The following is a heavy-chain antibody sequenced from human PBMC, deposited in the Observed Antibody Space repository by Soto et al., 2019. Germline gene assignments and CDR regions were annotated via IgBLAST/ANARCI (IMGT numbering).Heavy chain of an antibody. Sequence: QLQLQESGPGLVKPSETLSLTCTVSGGSISSSSYYWGWIRQPPGKGLEWIGSIYYSGSTYYNPSLKSRVTISVDTSKNQFSLKLSSVTAADTAVYYCARRGSGYYYYYGMDVWGQGTTVTVSS. CDR1: GGSISSSSYY. V-gene: IGHV4-39*01. D-gene: IGHD2-15*01. J-gene: IGHJ6*02. CDR2: IYYSGST. CDR3: ARRGSGYYYYYGMDV.